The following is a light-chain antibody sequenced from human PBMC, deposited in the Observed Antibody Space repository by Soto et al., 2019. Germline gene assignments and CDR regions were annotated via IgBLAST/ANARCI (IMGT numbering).Light chain of an antibody. CDR1: SSDVGGYNY. V-gene: IGLV2-8*01. J-gene: IGLJ1*01. CDR3: SSYAGSNTYV. CDR2: EVS. Sequence: SLLTKPPSASGSPGQSVTISCTGTSSDVGGYNYVSWYQQHPGKAPKLMIYEVSKRPSGVPDRFSGSKSGNTASLTVSGLQAEDEADYYCSSYAGSNTYVFGTGTKVTVL.